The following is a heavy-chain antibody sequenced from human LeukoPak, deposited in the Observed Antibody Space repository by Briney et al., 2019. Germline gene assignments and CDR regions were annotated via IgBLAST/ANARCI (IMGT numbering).Heavy chain of an antibody. D-gene: IGHD5-18*01. Sequence: GSLRLSCAASGFTFSSYSMNWVRQAPGKGLEWVSSISSSSSYIYYADSVKGRFTISRDNAKNSLYLQMNSLRAEDTAVYYCARDDTAMDTFDYWGQGTLVTVSS. J-gene: IGHJ4*02. CDR2: ISSSSSYI. CDR1: GFTFSSYS. V-gene: IGHV3-21*01. CDR3: ARDDTAMDTFDY.